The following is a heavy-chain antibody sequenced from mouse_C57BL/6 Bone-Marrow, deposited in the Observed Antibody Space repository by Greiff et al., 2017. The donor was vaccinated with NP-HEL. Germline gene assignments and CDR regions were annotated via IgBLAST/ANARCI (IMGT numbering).Heavy chain of an antibody. Sequence: VKLQQSGPELVKPGASVKISCKASGYAFSSSWMNWVKQRPGKGLEWIGRIYPGDGDTNYNGKFKGKATLTADKSSSTAYMQLSSLTSEDSAVYFCARFTTVPYAMDYWGQGTSVTVSS. V-gene: IGHV1-82*01. CDR3: ARFTTVPYAMDY. J-gene: IGHJ4*01. CDR1: GYAFSSSW. D-gene: IGHD1-1*01. CDR2: IYPGDGDT.